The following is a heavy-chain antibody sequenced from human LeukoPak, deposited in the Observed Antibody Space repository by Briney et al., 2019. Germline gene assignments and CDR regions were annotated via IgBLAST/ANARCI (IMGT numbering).Heavy chain of an antibody. CDR1: GFTSTFYA. J-gene: IGHJ4*02. D-gene: IGHD3-10*01. Sequence: GGSLRLSCAVSGFTSTFYAMTWVRQAPGKGLEWVSAITDTGGSTYYADSVQGRFTISRDNSKNTLYLQMNSLRDDDTAVYYCAINYYGSGSYINSWGQGTLVTVSS. CDR3: AINYYGSGSYINS. V-gene: IGHV3-23*01. CDR2: ITDTGGST.